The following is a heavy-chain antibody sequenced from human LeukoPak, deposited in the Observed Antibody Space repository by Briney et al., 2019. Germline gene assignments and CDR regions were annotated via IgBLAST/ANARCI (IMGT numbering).Heavy chain of an antibody. D-gene: IGHD3-9*01. CDR3: ARGDDILTGYGFDY. V-gene: IGHV3-7*01. CDR1: GFTFSSYW. J-gene: IGHJ4*02. CDR2: IKQDGSEK. Sequence: GGSLRLSCAASGFTFSSYWMSWVRQAPGKGLEWVANIKQDGSEKYYVDSVKGRFTISRDNAKNSLYLQMNSLRAEDTAVYYCARGDDILTGYGFDYWGQGTLVTVSS.